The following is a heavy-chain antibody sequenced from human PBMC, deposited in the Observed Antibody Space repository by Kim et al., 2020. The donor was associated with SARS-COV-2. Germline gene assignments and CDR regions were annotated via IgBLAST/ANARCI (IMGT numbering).Heavy chain of an antibody. Sequence: SETLSLTCAVYGGSFSGYYWSWIRQPPGKGLEWIGEINHSGSTNYNPSLKSRVTISVDTSKNQFSLKLSSVTAADTAVYYCARVPSAAITQGVFDPWGQGTLVTVSS. V-gene: IGHV4-34*01. CDR2: INHSGST. J-gene: IGHJ5*02. CDR1: GGSFSGYY. D-gene: IGHD3-10*01. CDR3: ARVPSAAITQGVFDP.